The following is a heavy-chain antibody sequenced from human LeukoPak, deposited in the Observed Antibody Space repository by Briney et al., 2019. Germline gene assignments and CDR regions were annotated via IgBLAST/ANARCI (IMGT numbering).Heavy chain of an antibody. D-gene: IGHD3-10*01. J-gene: IGHJ6*03. CDR1: GYTFTGYY. V-gene: IGHV1-69*02. CDR3: ASGSGSSYYYYMDV. CDR2: IIPILGIA. Sequence: GASVKVSCKASGYTFTGYYMHWVRQAPGQGLEWMGRIIPILGIANYAQKFQGRVTITADKSTSTAYMELSSLRSEDTAVYYCASGSGSSYYYYMDVWGKGTTVTVSS.